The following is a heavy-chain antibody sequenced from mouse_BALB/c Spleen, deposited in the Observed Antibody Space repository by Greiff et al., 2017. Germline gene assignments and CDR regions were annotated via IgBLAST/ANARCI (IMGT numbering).Heavy chain of an antibody. CDR1: GYSFTSYW. CDR2: IYPGNSDT. J-gene: IGHJ4*01. D-gene: IGHD6-1*01. CDR3: TGSSHYYAMDY. V-gene: IGHV1-5*01. Sequence: VQLQQSGTVLARPGASVKMSCKASGYSFTSYWMHWVKQRPGQGLEWIGAIYPGNSDTSYNQKFKGKAKLTAVTSASTAYMELSSLTNEDSAVYYCTGSSHYYAMDYWGQGTSVTVSS.